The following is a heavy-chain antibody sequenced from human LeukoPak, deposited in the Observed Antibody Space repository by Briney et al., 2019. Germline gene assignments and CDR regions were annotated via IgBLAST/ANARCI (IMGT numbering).Heavy chain of an antibody. CDR1: VFTVSSYY. Sequence: QAGGSLRLSCAASVFTVSSYYMTWVRQAPGKGLEWVSVMYSGGSTYYADSVKGRVAISRDNSQNTVFLQMNSVRVEDTAVYYCARSYSNHLFGMDVWGQGTAVTVSS. V-gene: IGHV3-66*01. CDR2: MYSGGST. D-gene: IGHD4-11*01. CDR3: ARSYSNHLFGMDV. J-gene: IGHJ6*02.